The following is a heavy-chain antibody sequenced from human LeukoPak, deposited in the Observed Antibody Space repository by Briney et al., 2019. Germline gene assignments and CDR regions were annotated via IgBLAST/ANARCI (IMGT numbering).Heavy chain of an antibody. J-gene: IGHJ4*02. CDR3: VRVGSVTNFGVVSYYFDY. Sequence: PGESLKISCKASGYSFDYYWIAWVRQMPGKGLEWMGIIYPDDSDSTYSPSFQGQVTISVDKSINTAYLQWSSLKASNTAIYYCVRVGSVTNFGVVSYYFDYWGQGTLVTVSS. V-gene: IGHV5-51*01. D-gene: IGHD3-3*01. CDR2: IYPDDSDS. CDR1: GYSFDYYW.